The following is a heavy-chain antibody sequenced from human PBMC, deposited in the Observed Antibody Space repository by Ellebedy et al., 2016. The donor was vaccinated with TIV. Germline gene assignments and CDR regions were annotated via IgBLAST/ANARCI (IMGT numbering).Heavy chain of an antibody. D-gene: IGHD1-20*01. CDR1: GFTFSGSA. CDR2: IRSQANSYAT. V-gene: IGHV3-73*01. Sequence: GESLKISXAASGFTFSGSAMHWARQSSGKGLEWIGRIRSQANSYATVYAPSVKGRFFISRDDSKNTAYLHMNSLNTEDSAVYYCTRRGVSGGITFDYWGQGTLVTVSS. J-gene: IGHJ4*02. CDR3: TRRGVSGGITFDY.